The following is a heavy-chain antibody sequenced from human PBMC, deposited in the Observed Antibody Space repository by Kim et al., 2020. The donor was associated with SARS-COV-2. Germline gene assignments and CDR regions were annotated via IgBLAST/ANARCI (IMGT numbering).Heavy chain of an antibody. V-gene: IGHV4-59*13. CDR2: VFQSGRT. CDR3: ARDLGISGADCHSFYGLDV. CDR1: GASMNTFY. Sequence: SETLSLTCSVSGASMNTFYWSWLRQAPGKGLEWIGYVFQSGRTKYNPSLKSRVTIILDNTKNHVSMTLKSVPAADTAIYFFARDLGISGADCHSFYGLDV. D-gene: IGHD1-26*01. J-gene: IGHJ6*01.